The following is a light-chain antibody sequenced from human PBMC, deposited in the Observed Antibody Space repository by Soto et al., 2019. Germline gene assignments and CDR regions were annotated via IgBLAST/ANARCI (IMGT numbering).Light chain of an antibody. V-gene: IGKV3-11*01. CDR2: DAS. CDR3: QQRSNWLT. CDR1: QNVGIY. J-gene: IGKJ4*01. Sequence: EVVLTHSPATLSLSPGERATLSCRASQNVGIYLAWYQQKPGQAPRLLIYDASNRATGIPARFSGSGSATDFTLTISSLEAEDFAVYYCQQRSNWLTFGGGTKVDIK.